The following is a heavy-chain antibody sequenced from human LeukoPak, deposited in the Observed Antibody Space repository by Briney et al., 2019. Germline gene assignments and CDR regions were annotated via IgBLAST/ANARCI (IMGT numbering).Heavy chain of an antibody. J-gene: IGHJ4*02. CDR1: GGSISSGDYY. Sequence: SETLSLTCTVSGGSISSGDYYWSWIRQPPGKGLEWIGYIYYSGSTYYNPSLKSRVTISVDTSKNQFSLKLSSVTAADTAVYYCASYYDFWSGRDYFDYWGQGTLVTVSS. V-gene: IGHV4-30-4*08. CDR2: IYYSGST. CDR3: ASYYDFWSGRDYFDY. D-gene: IGHD3-3*01.